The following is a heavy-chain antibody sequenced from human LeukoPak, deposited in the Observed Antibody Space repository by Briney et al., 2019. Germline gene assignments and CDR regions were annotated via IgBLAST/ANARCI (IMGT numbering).Heavy chain of an antibody. V-gene: IGHV1-2*06. D-gene: IGHD6-6*01. CDR1: GYTFTDYY. CDR3: ARVPTPYSSSSRAFDI. J-gene: IGHJ3*02. Sequence: ASVKVSCKASGYTFTDYYMHWVRQAPGQGLEWMGRINPNSGATNYAQKFQGRVTMTRDTSISTAYMELSRLRSEDTAVYYCARVPTPYSSSSRAFDIWGQGTMVTVSS. CDR2: INPNSGAT.